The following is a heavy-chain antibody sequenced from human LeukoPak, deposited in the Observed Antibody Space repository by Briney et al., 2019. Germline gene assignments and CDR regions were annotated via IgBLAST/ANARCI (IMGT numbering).Heavy chain of an antibody. D-gene: IGHD6-13*01. CDR2: INHSGST. CDR3: ARGGIAAAGSLVTGFDY. J-gene: IGHJ4*02. CDR1: GGSFSGYY. Sequence: SETLSLTCAVYGGSFSGYYWSWIRQPPGKGLEWIGEINHSGSTNYNPSLKSRVTISVDTSKNQFSLKLSSVTAADTAVYYCARGGIAAAGSLVTGFDYWAREPWSPSPQ. V-gene: IGHV4-34*01.